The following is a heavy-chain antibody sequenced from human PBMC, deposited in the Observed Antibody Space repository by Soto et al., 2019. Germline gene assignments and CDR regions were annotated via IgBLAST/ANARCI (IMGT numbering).Heavy chain of an antibody. J-gene: IGHJ5*02. D-gene: IGHD2-8*02. V-gene: IGHV4-34*01. CDR1: GGSFSGYY. Sequence: QVQLQQWGAGLLKPSETLSLTCAVYGGSFSGYYWSWIRQPPGKGLEWIGEINHSGSTNYNPSLKSRVTISGDTSKNQFSLKLSSVTAADTAVYYCARGPVVYAISASSVWFDPWGQGTLVTVSS. CDR3: ARGPVVYAISASSVWFDP. CDR2: INHSGST.